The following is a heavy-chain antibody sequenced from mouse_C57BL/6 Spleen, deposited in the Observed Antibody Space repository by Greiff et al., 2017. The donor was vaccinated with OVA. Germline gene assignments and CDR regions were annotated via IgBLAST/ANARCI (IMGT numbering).Heavy chain of an antibody. CDR1: GYTFTSYW. CDR3: ARSDEYDFPYFDY. D-gene: IGHD2-4*01. J-gene: IGHJ2*01. Sequence: VQLQEPGAELVKPGASVKLSCKASGYTFTSYWMHWVKQRPGQGLAWIGMIHPNSGSTNYNEKFKSKATLTVDKSSSTAYMQLSSLTSEDSAVYYCARSDEYDFPYFDYWGQGTTLTVSS. CDR2: IHPNSGST. V-gene: IGHV1-64*01.